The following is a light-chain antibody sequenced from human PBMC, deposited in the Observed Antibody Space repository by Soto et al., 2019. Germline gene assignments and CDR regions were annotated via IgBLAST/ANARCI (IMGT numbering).Light chain of an antibody. CDR1: QTINNN. CDR3: QQYGSSPT. CDR2: GAS. J-gene: IGKJ5*01. V-gene: IGKV3-20*01. Sequence: EIRVTQSPCTLSLQQGERATLSCRASQTINNNVAWYQLKDGQVPRLVIYGASTRATDIPARFSASGTGTDFTLTISRLEPEDFAVYYCQQYGSSPTFGQGTLLEVK.